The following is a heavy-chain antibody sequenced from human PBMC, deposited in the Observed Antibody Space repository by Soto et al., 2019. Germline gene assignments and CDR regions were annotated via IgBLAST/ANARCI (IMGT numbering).Heavy chain of an antibody. CDR1: GFTFSSYW. D-gene: IGHD6-13*01. CDR2: IKQDGSEK. J-gene: IGHJ2*01. Sequence: GGSLRLSCAASGFTFSSYWMSWVRQAPGKGLEWVANIKQDGSEKYYVDSVKGRFTISRDNAKNSLYLQMNSLRAEDTAVYYCARDRSSSWTGYWYFDLWGRGTLVTVSS. CDR3: ARDRSSSWTGYWYFDL. V-gene: IGHV3-7*01.